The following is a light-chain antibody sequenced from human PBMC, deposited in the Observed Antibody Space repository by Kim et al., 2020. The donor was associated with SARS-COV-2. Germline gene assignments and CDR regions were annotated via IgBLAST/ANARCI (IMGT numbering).Light chain of an antibody. CDR3: ATWDDSLNGPV. Sequence: GQRATMHCSRSTSDIGSNYVYGYQQLPGTAPKLLIYRNNQRPSGVPDRFSVSKSGTSASLAISGLRSDDEADYYCATWDDSLNGPVFGGGTQLTVL. CDR1: TSDIGSNY. CDR2: RNN. V-gene: IGLV1-47*01. J-gene: IGLJ3*02.